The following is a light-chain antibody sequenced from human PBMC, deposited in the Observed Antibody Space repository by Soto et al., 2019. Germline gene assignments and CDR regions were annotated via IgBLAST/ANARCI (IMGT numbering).Light chain of an antibody. CDR2: EVN. CDR3: SSFASTHTYV. CDR1: SSDVGFYNH. Sequence: SALTQPASVSGSPGQSITISCTGTSSDVGFYNHVSWYQQHPDKAPKLLIYEVNNRPSGVSHRFSGSKSGNTASLTISGLQAEDEADYYCSSFASTHTYVFGTGTKVTVL. J-gene: IGLJ1*01. V-gene: IGLV2-14*01.